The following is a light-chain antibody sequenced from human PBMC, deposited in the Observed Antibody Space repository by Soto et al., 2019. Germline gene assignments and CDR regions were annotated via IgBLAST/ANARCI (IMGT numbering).Light chain of an antibody. V-gene: IGKV3-11*01. J-gene: IGKJ1*01. CDR1: QSVSSY. Sequence: EIVLTQSPATLSLSPGERATLSWRASQSVSSYLAWYQQKPGQAPRLLIYEASNRATGIPARFSGSGSGTDFTLTICSLEPEDFAVYYCQQRSNWWTFGQGTKVEIK. CDR2: EAS. CDR3: QQRSNWWT.